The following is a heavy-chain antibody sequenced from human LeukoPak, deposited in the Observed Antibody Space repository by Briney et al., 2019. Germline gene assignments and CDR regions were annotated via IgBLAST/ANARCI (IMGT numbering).Heavy chain of an antibody. D-gene: IGHD3-10*01. Sequence: KPSETVSLTCAVYGGSFSGYYWRWMGQPPGKGREGIGEISHWGWTNYNPSLKGRVTISVDTPKNQFVLTMVSVTAWGRAVDYFARDRPQDYSWGTVTFDYWGQGTLVTVSS. CDR1: GGSFSGYY. V-gene: IGHV4-34*01. CDR2: ISHWGWT. CDR3: ARDRPQDYSWGTVTFDY. J-gene: IGHJ4*02.